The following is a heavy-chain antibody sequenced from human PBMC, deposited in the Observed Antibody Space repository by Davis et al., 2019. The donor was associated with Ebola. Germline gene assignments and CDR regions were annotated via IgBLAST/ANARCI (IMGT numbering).Heavy chain of an antibody. CDR1: GGTFSSYA. CDR3: VRDIGSSTSCYLCSYYGMDV. D-gene: IGHD2-2*01. V-gene: IGHV1-18*01. Sequence: ASVQVSCKASGGTFSSYAISWVRQATGQGLEWMGWISAYNGNTNYAQKLQGRVTMTTDTSTSTAYMELRSLRSDDTAVYYCVRDIGSSTSCYLCSYYGMDVWGQGTTVTVSS. CDR2: ISAYNGNT. J-gene: IGHJ6*02.